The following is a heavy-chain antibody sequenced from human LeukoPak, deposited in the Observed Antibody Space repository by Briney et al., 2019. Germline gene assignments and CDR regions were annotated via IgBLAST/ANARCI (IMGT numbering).Heavy chain of an antibody. CDR1: GFTVSTNY. D-gene: IGHD3-3*02. V-gene: IGHV3-53*01. Sequence: GGSLRLFCAASGFTVSTNYMNWVRQAPGEGLEWVSIIYSGATTYYADAVKGRFTISRDTSKNTVSLQMNSLRAEDTAVYFCARVGDHFHWNLDLWGRGTLVTVSS. CDR2: IYSGATT. CDR3: ARVGDHFHWNLDL. J-gene: IGHJ2*01.